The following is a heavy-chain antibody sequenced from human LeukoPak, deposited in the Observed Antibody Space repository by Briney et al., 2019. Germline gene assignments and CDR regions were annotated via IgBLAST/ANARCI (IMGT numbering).Heavy chain of an antibody. Sequence: PSETLSLTCTVSGGSISSSSYYWGWIRQPPGKGLEWIGSIYYSGSTYYNPSLESRVTISVDTSKNQFSLKLSSVTAADTAVYYCARGSDSRNTFFYFDSWGQGTHVTVSS. CDR3: ARGSDSRNTFFYFDS. V-gene: IGHV4-39*07. CDR1: GGSISSSSYY. J-gene: IGHJ4*02. D-gene: IGHD1-26*01. CDR2: IYYSGST.